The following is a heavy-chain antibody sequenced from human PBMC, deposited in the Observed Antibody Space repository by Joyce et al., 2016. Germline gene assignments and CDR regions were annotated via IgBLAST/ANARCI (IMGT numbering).Heavy chain of an antibody. CDR3: AGDPFYDRRDSRDDAVDI. Sequence: QVHLQESGPGLVKPSETLSLTCTVSGGSISTYYWSWIRQPPGRRLEWIGYIDYSGSTNYNPSLKSRVTISGDTPKNQFSLRLRSVTAADTAVYYCAGDPFYDRRDSRDDAVDIWGQGTVVTVSS. J-gene: IGHJ3*02. D-gene: IGHD3-22*01. V-gene: IGHV4-59*01. CDR2: IDYSGST. CDR1: GGSISTYY.